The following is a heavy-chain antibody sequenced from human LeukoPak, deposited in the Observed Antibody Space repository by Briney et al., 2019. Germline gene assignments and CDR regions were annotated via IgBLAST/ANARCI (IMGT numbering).Heavy chain of an antibody. CDR2: INHSGST. J-gene: IGHJ4*02. CDR1: GGSFSGYY. V-gene: IGHV4-34*01. CDR3: ARGPDGSGWYFAGRRYDY. Sequence: SETLSLTCAVYGGSFSGYYWSWIRQPPGKGLEWIGEINHSGSTNYNPSLKSRVTISVDTPKNQFSLKLSSVTAADTAVYYCARGPDGSGWYFAGRRYDYWGQGTLVTVSS. D-gene: IGHD6-19*01.